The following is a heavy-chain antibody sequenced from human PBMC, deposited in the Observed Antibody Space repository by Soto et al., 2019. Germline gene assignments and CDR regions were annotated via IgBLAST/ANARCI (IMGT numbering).Heavy chain of an antibody. CDR1: GGSIRGSNYF. CDR2: IYHSGSS. D-gene: IGHD3-16*01. CDR3: SSRRAHMITFGGDSDTDMDD. Sequence: QLQLQESGPCLVKPSEALSLTCTVSGGSIRGSNYFWGWGRQAPGKGLEWIASIYHSGSSYYNPSHNNRFSLSLDSSTNQVFLKLSTVAAADMAVYYYSSRRAHMITFGGDSDTDMDDWGQGNTVTVSS. V-gene: IGHV4-39*01. J-gene: IGHJ6*02.